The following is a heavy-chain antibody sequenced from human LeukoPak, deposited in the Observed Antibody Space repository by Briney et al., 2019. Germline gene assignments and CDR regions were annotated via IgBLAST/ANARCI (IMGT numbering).Heavy chain of an antibody. D-gene: IGHD6-19*01. Sequence: SETLPLTCTVSGGSISSYYWSWIRQPPGKGLEWIGRIYTSGSTNYNPSLKSRVTMSVDTSKNQFSLKLSSVTAADTAVYYCARGHIAVAGTFFDYWGQGTLVTVSS. J-gene: IGHJ4*02. CDR3: ARGHIAVAGTFFDY. CDR1: GGSISSYY. V-gene: IGHV4-4*07. CDR2: IYTSGST.